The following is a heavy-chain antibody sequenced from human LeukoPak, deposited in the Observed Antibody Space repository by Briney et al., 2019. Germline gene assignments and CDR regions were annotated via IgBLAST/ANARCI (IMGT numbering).Heavy chain of an antibody. CDR1: GYSFTSYW. D-gene: IGHD6-6*01. V-gene: IGHV5-51*01. CDR2: IYPGDSDT. J-gene: IGHJ4*02. Sequence: GESLKISCKGSGYSFTSYWIGWVRQMPGKGLEWMGIIYPGDSDTTYSPSFQGQVTISADKSISTVYLQWSSLKASDIAMYYCARRQEAYGSSSRFDYWGQGTLVTVSS. CDR3: ARRQEAYGSSSRFDY.